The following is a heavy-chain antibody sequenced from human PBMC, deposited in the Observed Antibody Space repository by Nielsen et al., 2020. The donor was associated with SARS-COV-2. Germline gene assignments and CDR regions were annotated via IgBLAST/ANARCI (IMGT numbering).Heavy chain of an antibody. J-gene: IGHJ6*03. CDR1: GFTFSSYG. D-gene: IGHD2-8*02. Sequence: GGSLRLSCAASGFTFSSYGMHWVRQAPGKGLEWVAVISYDGSNKYYADSVKGRFTISRDNSKNTLYLQMNSLRAEDTAAYYCARDTGPYYMDVWGKGTTVTVSS. CDR3: ARDTGPYYMDV. CDR2: ISYDGSNK. V-gene: IGHV3-30*03.